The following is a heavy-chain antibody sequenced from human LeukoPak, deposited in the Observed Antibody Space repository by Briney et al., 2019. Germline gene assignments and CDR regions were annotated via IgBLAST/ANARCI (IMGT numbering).Heavy chain of an antibody. CDR2: IYYSGST. J-gene: IGHJ5*02. Sequence: SETLSLTCTVSGGSVSSGSYYWSWIRQPPGKGLEWIGYIYYSGSTNYNPSLKSRVTISVDTSKNQFSLKLSPVTAADTAVYYCASNLSGSHYNWFDPWGQGTLVTVSS. CDR1: GGSVSSGSYY. CDR3: ASNLSGSHYNWFDP. V-gene: IGHV4-61*01. D-gene: IGHD1-26*01.